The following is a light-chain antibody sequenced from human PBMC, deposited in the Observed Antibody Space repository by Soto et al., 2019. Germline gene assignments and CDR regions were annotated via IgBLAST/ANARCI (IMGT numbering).Light chain of an antibody. CDR3: QESYSIPLT. J-gene: IGKJ4*01. V-gene: IGKV1-39*01. CDR2: AAS. CDR1: QSISSY. Sequence: DIQMTQSPSSLSASVGDRVTITCRASQSISSYLNWYQQKPEKAPKLLIYAASSLQSGVPSRFSGSGSGTDFTLTISSLQPEDFATYYCQESYSIPLTFGGGTKVEV.